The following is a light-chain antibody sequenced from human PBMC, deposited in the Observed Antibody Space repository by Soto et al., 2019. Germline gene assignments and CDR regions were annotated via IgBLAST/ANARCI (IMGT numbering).Light chain of an antibody. CDR1: QGISSY. J-gene: IGKJ1*01. V-gene: IGKV1-8*01. Sequence: AIRMTQSPSSLSSSTGDRVTITCRAIQGISSYLAWYQQKPGKAPKLLIYAASTLQSGVPSRFSGIGSGTDFTLTISCLESEDFATYYCQQSYSYSRTSGQGTKV. CDR2: AAS. CDR3: QQSYSYSRT.